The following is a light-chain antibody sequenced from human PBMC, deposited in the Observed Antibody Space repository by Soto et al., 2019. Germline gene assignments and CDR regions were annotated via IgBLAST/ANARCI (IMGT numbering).Light chain of an antibody. Sequence: QSVLTQPRSVSGCPGQSVTVSCIGTSSDVGDYNSVSWYQQHPGKAPKLMIYDVSKRPSGVPDRFSGSKSGNTASLTISGLQAEDEADYYCCSYVGGYSYVFGIGTKVTAL. CDR3: CSYVGGYSYV. V-gene: IGLV2-11*01. CDR1: SSDVGDYNS. CDR2: DVS. J-gene: IGLJ1*01.